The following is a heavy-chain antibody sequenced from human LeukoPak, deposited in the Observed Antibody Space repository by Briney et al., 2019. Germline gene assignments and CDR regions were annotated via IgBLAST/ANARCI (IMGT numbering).Heavy chain of an antibody. CDR2: IYTSGST. V-gene: IGHV4-4*07. J-gene: IGHJ4*02. Sequence: SETLSLFCTASGGSISSYYWSWIRQPAGKGLEWIGRIYTSGSTNYNPSLKSRVTMSVDTSKNQFSLKLSSVTAADTAVYYCASGGRYGDYTDYWGQGTLVTVSS. CDR1: GGSISSYY. D-gene: IGHD4-17*01. CDR3: ASGGRYGDYTDY.